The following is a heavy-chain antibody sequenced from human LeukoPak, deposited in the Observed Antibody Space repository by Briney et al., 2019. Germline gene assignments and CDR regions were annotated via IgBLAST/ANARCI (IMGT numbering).Heavy chain of an antibody. CDR1: GFTVSSNY. D-gene: IGHD3-3*01. CDR2: IYSGGST. J-gene: IGHJ3*02. CDR3: ARGESITIFGVVQTSWAFDI. V-gene: IGHV3-53*01. Sequence: PGGSLRLSCAASGFTVSSNYMSWVRQAPGKGLEWVSVIYSGGSTYYAASVKGRFTISRDNSKNTLYLKMNSLRAEDTAVYYCARGESITIFGVVQTSWAFDIWGQGTMVTVSS.